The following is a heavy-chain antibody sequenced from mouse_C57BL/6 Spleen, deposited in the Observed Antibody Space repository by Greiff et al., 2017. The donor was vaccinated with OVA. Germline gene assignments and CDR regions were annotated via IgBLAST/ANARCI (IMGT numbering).Heavy chain of an antibody. CDR1: GYTFTSYT. D-gene: IGHD2-3*01. Sequence: QVHVKQSGAELARPGASVKMSCKASGYTFTSYTMHWVKQRPGQGLEWIGYINPSSGYTKYNQKFKDKATLTADKSSSTAYMQLSSLTSEDSAVYYCARSGWSSYAMDYWGQGTSVTVSS. CDR2: INPSSGYT. V-gene: IGHV1-4*01. J-gene: IGHJ4*01. CDR3: ARSGWSSYAMDY.